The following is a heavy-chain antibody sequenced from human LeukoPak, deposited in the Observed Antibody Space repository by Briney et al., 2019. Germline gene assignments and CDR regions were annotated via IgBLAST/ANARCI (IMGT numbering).Heavy chain of an antibody. CDR3: AKGPLPRIDY. J-gene: IGHJ4*02. CDR2: ISGSGDNT. CDR1: GFTFSSYA. V-gene: IGHV3-23*01. Sequence: PGGSLRLSCAASGFTFSSYAMNWVRQAPGKGLEWVSGISGSGDNTYYADSVKGRFTISRDNSKNTLYLQMNSLRAGDTAVYYCAKGPLPRIDYWGQGTLVTVSS.